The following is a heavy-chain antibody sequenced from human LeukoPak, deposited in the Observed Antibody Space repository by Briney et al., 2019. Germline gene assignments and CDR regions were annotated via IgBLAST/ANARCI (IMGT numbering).Heavy chain of an antibody. Sequence: SETLSLTCTVSVGPISSYYWSWIPQPAGKGLEWIGRIYTSGSTNYNPSLKSRVTMSVDTSKNQFSLKLNSVTAADTAVYYCAREDKVVVAATAIYYYYYMDVWGKGTTVSISS. D-gene: IGHD2-15*01. V-gene: IGHV4-4*07. CDR2: IYTSGST. J-gene: IGHJ6*03. CDR3: AREDKVVVAATAIYYYYYMDV. CDR1: VGPISSYY.